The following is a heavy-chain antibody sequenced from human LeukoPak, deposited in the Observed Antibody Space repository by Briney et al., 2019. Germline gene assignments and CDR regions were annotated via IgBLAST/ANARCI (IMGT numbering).Heavy chain of an antibody. J-gene: IGHJ4*02. Sequence: ASVKVSCKASGYTFTAYYMYWVRQAPGRGLEWMGWINPDSAGTNVAQKFQGRVTMTRDTSISTAYMELSRLRSDDTAVYYCATIALPGMSAGYLDYWGQGALVTVSS. CDR2: INPDSAGT. V-gene: IGHV1-2*02. D-gene: IGHD6-13*01. CDR3: ATIALPGMSAGYLDY. CDR1: GYTFTAYY.